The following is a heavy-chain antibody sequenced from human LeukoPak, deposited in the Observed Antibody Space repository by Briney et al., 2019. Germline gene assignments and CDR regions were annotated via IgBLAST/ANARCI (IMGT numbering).Heavy chain of an antibody. D-gene: IGHD3-10*01. CDR3: ARDGGGSTMVRGVIYAFDI. V-gene: IGHV1-2*02. CDR2: INPNSGGT. J-gene: IGHJ3*02. Sequence: ASVKVSCKASGYTFTGYYMHWVRKAPGQGPEWMGWINPNSGGTNYAQKFQGRVTMTRDTSISTAYMELSRLRSDDTAVYYCARDGGGSTMVRGVIYAFDIWGQGTMVTVSS. CDR1: GYTFTGYY.